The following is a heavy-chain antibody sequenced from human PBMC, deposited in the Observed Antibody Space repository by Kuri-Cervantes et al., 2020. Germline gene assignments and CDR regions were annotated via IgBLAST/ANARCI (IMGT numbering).Heavy chain of an antibody. CDR1: GGSISSSSYY. CDR3: AAGGIAARYYYYYMDV. D-gene: IGHD6-6*01. V-gene: IGHV4-39*07. Sequence: SETLSLTCTVSGGSISSSSYYWGWIRQPPGKGLEWIGSTYYSGSTYYNPSLKSRVTISVDTSKNQFSLKLSSVTAADTAVYYCAAGGIAARYYYYYMDVWGEGTTVTVSS. J-gene: IGHJ6*03. CDR2: TYYSGST.